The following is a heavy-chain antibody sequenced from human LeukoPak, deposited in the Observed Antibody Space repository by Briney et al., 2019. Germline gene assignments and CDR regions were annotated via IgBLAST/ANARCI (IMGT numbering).Heavy chain of an antibody. D-gene: IGHD5-24*01. CDR1: GGSISSTIYY. CDR2: IFYSRNT. Sequence: SETLSLTCTVSGGSISSTIYYWVRNRQPPGKELEWIGSIFYSRNTPYNPSLRSRITLSVDTSHNQFSLKLSSVTAADTAVYYGARHSSSRDGYMFDYWGQGTLVTVSS. V-gene: IGHV4-39*01. CDR3: ARHSSSRDGYMFDY. J-gene: IGHJ4*02.